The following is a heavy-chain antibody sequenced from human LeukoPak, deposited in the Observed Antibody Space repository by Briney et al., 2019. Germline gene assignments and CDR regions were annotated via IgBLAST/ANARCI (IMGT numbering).Heavy chain of an antibody. Sequence: PGGSLRLSCAASGFTYNRYSMTWVRQAPGKGLEWVSGISGSGHVTHYPASVKGRFTISRDNAKNSLYLQMNSLRAEEPAASICARYEYGSGSYYPTRFDYWGQGTLVTVSS. D-gene: IGHD3-10*01. CDR2: ISGSGHVT. J-gene: IGHJ4*02. V-gene: IGHV3-21*04. CDR3: ARYEYGSGSYYPTRFDY. CDR1: GFTYNRYS.